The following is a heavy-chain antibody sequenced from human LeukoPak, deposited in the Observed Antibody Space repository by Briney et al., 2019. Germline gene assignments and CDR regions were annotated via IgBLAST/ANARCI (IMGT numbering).Heavy chain of an antibody. CDR1: GYAFTSYY. CDR2: INPSGGST. D-gene: IGHD2-2*01. J-gene: IGHJ6*02. V-gene: IGHV1-46*01. CDR3: ARDRLVVPAAIGRYYYYGMDV. Sequence: ASVKVSCKASGYAFTSYYMHWVRQAPGQGLEWMGIINPSGGSTSYAQKFQGRVTMTRDTSTSTVYMELSSLRSEDTAVYYCARDRLVVPAAIGRYYYYGMDVWGQGTTVTVSS.